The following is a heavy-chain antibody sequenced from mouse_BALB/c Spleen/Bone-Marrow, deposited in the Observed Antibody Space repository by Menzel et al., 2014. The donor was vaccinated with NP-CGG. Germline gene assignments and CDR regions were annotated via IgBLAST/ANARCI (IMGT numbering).Heavy chain of an antibody. J-gene: IGHJ2*01. CDR2: IDPSDSET. Sequence: VQLQQSGAELVKPGAPVKLSCKASGYTFTSYWMNWVKQRPGRGLEWIGRIDPSDSETHYNQKFKDKATLTVDKSSSTAYIQRSSLTSEDSAVYYCARNWVDFDYWGQGTTLTVSS. D-gene: IGHD4-1*01. CDR1: GYTFTSYW. CDR3: ARNWVDFDY. V-gene: IGHV1-69*02.